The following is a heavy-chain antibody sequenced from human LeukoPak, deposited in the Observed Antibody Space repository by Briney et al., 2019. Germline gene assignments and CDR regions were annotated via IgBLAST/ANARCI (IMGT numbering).Heavy chain of an antibody. D-gene: IGHD3-16*02. CDR1: GGSFSGYY. Sequence: SETLSLTCAVYGGSFSGYYWSWIRQPPGKGLEWIGEINHSGSTNYNPSLKSRVTISVDTSKNRFSLKLSSVTAADTAVYYCARSLGELSFPHFDYWGQGTLVTVSS. CDR3: ARSLGELSFPHFDY. CDR2: INHSGST. J-gene: IGHJ4*02. V-gene: IGHV4-34*01.